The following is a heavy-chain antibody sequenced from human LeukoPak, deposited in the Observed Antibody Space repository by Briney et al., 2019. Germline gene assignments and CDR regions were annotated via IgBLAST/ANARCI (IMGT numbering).Heavy chain of an antibody. J-gene: IGHJ3*02. Sequence: GESLKISCKGSGYSFTNYWIGWVRQMPGKGLEWIGIIYPGDSAIKYSPSFQDQVTISVDKSISTAYLQWSSLKASDTAMYYCARRSGGYFAFDIWGQGTMVTVSS. V-gene: IGHV5-51*01. CDR3: ARRSGGYFAFDI. D-gene: IGHD1-26*01. CDR2: IYPGDSAI. CDR1: GYSFTNYW.